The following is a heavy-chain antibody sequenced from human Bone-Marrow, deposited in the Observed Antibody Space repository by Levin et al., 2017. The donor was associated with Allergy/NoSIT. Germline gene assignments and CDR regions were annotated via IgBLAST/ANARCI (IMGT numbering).Heavy chain of an antibody. CDR2: IVPMFGTT. D-gene: IGHD6-19*01. V-gene: IGHV1-69*01. J-gene: IGHJ5*02. Sequence: PGGSLRLSCKASGGSFTTYGICWLRQAPGQGLEWMGGIVPMFGTTKYAQKFQGRVTITADESTSSAYMELRSLRSNDTAVYFCARDSQWLVSWGQGTLVTVSS. CDR1: GGSFTTYG. CDR3: ARDSQWLVS.